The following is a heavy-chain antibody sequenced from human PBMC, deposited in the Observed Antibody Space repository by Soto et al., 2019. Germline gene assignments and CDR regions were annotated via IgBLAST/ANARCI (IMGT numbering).Heavy chain of an antibody. J-gene: IGHJ4*02. CDR1: GGTFSSYS. CDR3: ARGAAGIAVAGPSYYFDY. D-gene: IGHD6-19*01. Sequence: ASVKVSCKASGGTFSSYSISWVRQAPGQGLEWMGRIIPILGIANYAQKFQGRVTITADKSTSTAHMELSSLRSEDTAVYYCARGAAGIAVAGPSYYFDYWGQGTLVTVSS. V-gene: IGHV1-69*02. CDR2: IIPILGIA.